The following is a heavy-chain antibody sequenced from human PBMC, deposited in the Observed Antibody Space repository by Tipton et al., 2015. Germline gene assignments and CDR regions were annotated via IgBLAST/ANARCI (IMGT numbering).Heavy chain of an antibody. CDR2: ISYTGNT. Sequence: TLSLTCTVSGGSVSTSNYYWSWIRQPPGKGLEWIGYISYTGNTHYNTSLKSRVTISLGTSKNQFSLTVNSVTAADTAVYYCARDLEHGMDVWGQGTTVTVSS. CDR1: GGSVSTSNYY. CDR3: ARDLEHGMDV. D-gene: IGHD5-24*01. V-gene: IGHV4-61*01. J-gene: IGHJ6*02.